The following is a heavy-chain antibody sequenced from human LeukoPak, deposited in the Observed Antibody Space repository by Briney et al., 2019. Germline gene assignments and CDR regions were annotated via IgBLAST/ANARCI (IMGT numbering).Heavy chain of an antibody. D-gene: IGHD2-21*02. V-gene: IGHV1-8*01. J-gene: IGHJ3*02. CDR2: MHPNSGKT. CDR3: ATVVTAPQHDAFDI. Sequence: GASVKVSCKASGYTFISYEIHWVRQATGQGLEWMGWMHPNSGKTGYAQKFQGRVTMTRNTSITTAYMELSSLRSEDTAVYYCATVVTAPQHDAFDIWGQGTMVTVSS. CDR1: GYTFISYE.